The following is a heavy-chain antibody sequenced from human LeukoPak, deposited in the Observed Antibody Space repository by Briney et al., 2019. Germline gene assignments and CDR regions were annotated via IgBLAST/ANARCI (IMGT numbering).Heavy chain of an antibody. V-gene: IGHV3-30*03. D-gene: IGHD1-1*01. CDR3: ARDRTYNWNDRDAFDI. CDR1: GFTFSSYG. Sequence: PGGSLRLSCAASGFTFSSYGMHWVRQAPGKGLEWVAVISYDGSNKYYADSVKGRFTISRDNSKNTLYLQMNSLRAEDTAVYYCARDRTYNWNDRDAFDIWGQGTMVTVSS. J-gene: IGHJ3*02. CDR2: ISYDGSNK.